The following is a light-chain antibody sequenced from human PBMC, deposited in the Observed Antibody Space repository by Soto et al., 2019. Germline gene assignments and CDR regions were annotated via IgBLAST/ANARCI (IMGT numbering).Light chain of an antibody. CDR3: SSFTSSSTYV. V-gene: IGLV2-14*01. Sequence: QSVLTQPASVSGSPGQSIAISCTGTSSDIGAYNYVSWYQQYPGKAPKLMIYDVSNRPSGVSDRFSGSKSGNTASLTISGLQAEDEAEYYCSSFTSSSTYVFGTGTQLTVL. J-gene: IGLJ1*01. CDR1: SSDIGAYNY. CDR2: DVS.